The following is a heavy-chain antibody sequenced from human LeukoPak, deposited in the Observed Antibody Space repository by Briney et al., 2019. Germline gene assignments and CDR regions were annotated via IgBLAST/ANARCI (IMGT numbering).Heavy chain of an antibody. CDR2: INHSGST. J-gene: IGHJ4*02. CDR3: AREYSSGWSPVYYFDY. D-gene: IGHD6-19*01. CDR1: GESFSGYY. Sequence: SETLSLTCAVYGESFSGYYWSWIRQPPGKGLEWIGEINHSGSTNYNPSLKSRVTISVDTSKNQFSLKLSSVTAADTAVYYCAREYSSGWSPVYYFDYWGQGTLVTVSS. V-gene: IGHV4-34*01.